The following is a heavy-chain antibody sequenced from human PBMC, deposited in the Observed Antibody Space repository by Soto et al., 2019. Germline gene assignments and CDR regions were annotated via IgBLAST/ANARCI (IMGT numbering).Heavy chain of an antibody. CDR3: ARFGNFVWTGAYGLDV. J-gene: IGHJ6*02. CDR2: INAGNGNT. D-gene: IGHD3-9*01. Sequence: ASVKVSCKASGYTFTSYAMHWVLQAPGQRLEWMGWINAGNGNTKYSQKFQGRVTITRDTSASTAYMELSSLRSEDTAVYYCARFGNFVWTGAYGLDVWGQAITVTFFS. CDR1: GYTFTSYA. V-gene: IGHV1-3*01.